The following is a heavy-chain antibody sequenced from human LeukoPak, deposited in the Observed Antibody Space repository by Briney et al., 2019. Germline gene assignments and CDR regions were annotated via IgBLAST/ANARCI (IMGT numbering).Heavy chain of an antibody. CDR2: ISAYNGNT. Sequence: ASVKVSCKASGYTFTSYGISWVRQAPGQGLEWMGWISAYNGNTNYAQKLQGRVTMTTDTSTSTAYMELRSLRSDDTAVYYSARVGLYYYGSGSYYFDYWGQGTLDTVSS. CDR1: GYTFTSYG. CDR3: ARVGLYYYGSGSYYFDY. J-gene: IGHJ4*02. D-gene: IGHD3-10*01. V-gene: IGHV1-18*01.